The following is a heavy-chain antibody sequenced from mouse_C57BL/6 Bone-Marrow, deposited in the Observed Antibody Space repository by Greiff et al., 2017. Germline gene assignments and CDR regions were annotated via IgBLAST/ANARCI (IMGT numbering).Heavy chain of an antibody. D-gene: IGHD1-1*01. CDR1: GYTFTNYW. CDR3: ARDYGNYFDY. J-gene: IGHJ2*01. CDR2: IYPGGGYT. Sequence: VQLQQSGAELVRPGTSVKMSCKASGYTFTNYWIGWAKQRPGHGLEWIGDIYPGGGYTNYNAKFKGKATLTADKSSSTAYMQFSSLTSEDSAIYYCARDYGNYFDYWGQGTTLTVSS. V-gene: IGHV1-63*01.